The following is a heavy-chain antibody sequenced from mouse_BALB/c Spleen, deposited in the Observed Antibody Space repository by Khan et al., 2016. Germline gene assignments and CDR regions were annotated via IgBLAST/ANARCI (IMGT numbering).Heavy chain of an antibody. CDR3: TRLGWKDY. J-gene: IGHJ2*01. CDR1: DYAFSSYW. Sequence: QVQLKESGAELVRPGSSVKISCKASDYAFSSYWMNWVKQRPGQGLEWIGQIYPGDGDINYNGKFKGKATLTADKSSSTAYMQLSSLTSEDSAVYFCTRLGWKDYWGQGTTLTVSS. D-gene: IGHD3-1*01. CDR2: IYPGDGDI. V-gene: IGHV1-80*01.